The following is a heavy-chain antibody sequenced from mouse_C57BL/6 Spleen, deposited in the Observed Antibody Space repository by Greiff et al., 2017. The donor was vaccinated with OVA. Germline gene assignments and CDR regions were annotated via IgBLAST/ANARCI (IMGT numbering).Heavy chain of an antibody. D-gene: IGHD1-1*01. CDR3: ARSPHYYGSSYGYFDV. Sequence: DVMLVESGPGLAKPSQTLSLTCSVTGYSITSDYWNWIRKFPGNKLEYMGYISYSGSTYYNPSLKSRISITRDTSKNQYYLQLNSVTTEDTATYYCARSPHYYGSSYGYFDVWGTGTTVTVSS. J-gene: IGHJ1*03. CDR2: ISYSGST. CDR1: GYSITSDY. V-gene: IGHV3-8*01.